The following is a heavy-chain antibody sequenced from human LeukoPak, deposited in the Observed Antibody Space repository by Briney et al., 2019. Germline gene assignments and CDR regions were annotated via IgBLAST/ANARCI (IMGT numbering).Heavy chain of an antibody. V-gene: IGHV3-48*03. CDR3: ARGGCRGGSCPYYYYGMDV. Sequence: GGSLRLSCAASGCTFSSYEMNWVRQAPAKRVEWVSYISNRGSTIYYADSVKGRFTISRDNAKNSLYLQMNSLRAEDTAVYYCARGGCRGGSCPYYYYGMDVWGKGTTVTVSS. D-gene: IGHD2-15*01. CDR2: ISNRGSTI. CDR1: GCTFSSYE. J-gene: IGHJ6*04.